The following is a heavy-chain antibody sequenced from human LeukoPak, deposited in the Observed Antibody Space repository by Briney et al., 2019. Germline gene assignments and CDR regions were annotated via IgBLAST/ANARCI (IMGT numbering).Heavy chain of an antibody. V-gene: IGHV7-4-1*02. J-gene: IGHJ4*02. D-gene: IGHD3-10*01. CDR2: INTKTANP. Sequence: ASVKVSCKASGYQFISYTMSWVRQAPGQGLEWMGWINTKTANPTYAQDFTGRFVFSLDTSVSTAYLQISGLKAGDTAVYYCARVAGFGERGMDVWGQGTLVTVSS. CDR3: ARVAGFGERGMDV. CDR1: GYQFISYT.